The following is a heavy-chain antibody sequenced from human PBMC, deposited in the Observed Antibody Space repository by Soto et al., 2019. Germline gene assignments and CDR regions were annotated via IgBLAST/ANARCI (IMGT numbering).Heavy chain of an antibody. Sequence: PSETMSLRCTVAGGSIGSGGYFWSWIRQPPGKGLEWIGCIYYSGSTYYNPSLKSRVTISVDTSKNQFSLKLSSVTAADTAVYYCARLGITMIVVVTPSAYWGQGTLVTVSS. CDR1: GGSIGSGGYF. D-gene: IGHD3-22*01. V-gene: IGHV4-30-2*03. CDR3: ARLGITMIVVVTPSAY. CDR2: IYYSGST. J-gene: IGHJ4*02.